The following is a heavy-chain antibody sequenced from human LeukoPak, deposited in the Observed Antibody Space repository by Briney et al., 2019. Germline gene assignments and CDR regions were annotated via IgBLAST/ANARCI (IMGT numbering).Heavy chain of an antibody. CDR3: AKDQRYVFDY. CDR2: ISGSGGST. CDR1: GFTFSSYG. V-gene: IGHV3-23*01. J-gene: IGHJ4*02. D-gene: IGHD1-14*01. Sequence: PGGTLRLSCAASGFTFSSYGMSWVRQAPGKGLEWVSAISGSGGSTYYADSVKGRFTISRDNSKNTLYLQMNSLRAEDTAVYYCAKDQRYVFDYWGQGTLVTVSS.